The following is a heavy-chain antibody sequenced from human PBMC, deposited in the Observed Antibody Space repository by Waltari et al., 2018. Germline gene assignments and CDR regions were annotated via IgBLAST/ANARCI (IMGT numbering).Heavy chain of an antibody. V-gene: IGHV3-11*01. Sequence: QVQLVESGGGLVKPGGSLRLSCAASGFMFSEYYMSWIRQAQGKGLEWVSSISFLDNTKSYADSVKGRFSISRDNTNNSLFLQMNSLRGEDTAVYYCAREGGSSSWLFDYWGQGTLVTVSS. CDR3: AREGGSSSWLFDY. J-gene: IGHJ4*02. CDR1: GFMFSEYY. D-gene: IGHD6-13*01. CDR2: ISFLDNTK.